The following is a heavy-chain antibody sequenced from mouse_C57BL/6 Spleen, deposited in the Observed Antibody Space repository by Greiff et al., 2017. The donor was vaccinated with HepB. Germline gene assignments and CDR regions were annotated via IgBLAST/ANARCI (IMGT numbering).Heavy chain of an antibody. D-gene: IGHD1-1*01. CDR2: IYPSDSET. CDR3: ARVGDYYGSSSWFAY. Sequence: QVQLQQPGAELVRPGSSVKLSCKASGYTLTSYWMDWVKQRPGQGLEWIGNIYPSDSETHYNQKFKDKATLTVDKSSSTAYMQLSSLTSEDSAVYYCARVGDYYGSSSWFAYWGQGTLVTVSA. V-gene: IGHV1-61*01. J-gene: IGHJ3*01. CDR1: GYTLTSYW.